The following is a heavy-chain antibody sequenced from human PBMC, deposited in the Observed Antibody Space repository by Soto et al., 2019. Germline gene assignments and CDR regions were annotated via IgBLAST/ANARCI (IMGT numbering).Heavy chain of an antibody. CDR1: GFTFSTYA. CDR2: VSASGLNT. J-gene: IGHJ4*02. D-gene: IGHD3-9*01. Sequence: EVQLLESGGKLVQPGGSLTLSCAASGFTFSTYAMAWVRQAPGKGLEWVSGVSASGLNTDYADPVKGRFYISRDNSKNTVSLHMNSLRAEDTALYYGANDRPRRTSGYFFEYWGQGTPVTVSS. CDR3: ANDRPRRTSGYFFEY. V-gene: IGHV3-23*01.